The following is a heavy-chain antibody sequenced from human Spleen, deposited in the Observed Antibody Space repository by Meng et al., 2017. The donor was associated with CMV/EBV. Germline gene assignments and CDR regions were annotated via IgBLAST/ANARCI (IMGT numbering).Heavy chain of an antibody. CDR2: ISSSSSTI. J-gene: IGHJ4*02. D-gene: IGHD6-6*01. V-gene: IGHV3-48*04. Sequence: GGSLRLSCAASGFTFSSYSMNWVRQAPGKGLEWVSYISSSSSTIYYADSVKGRFTISRDNAKNSLYLQMNSLRAEDTAVYYCARVGSSSSVDYWGQGTLVTVFS. CDR3: ARVGSSSSVDY. CDR1: GFTFSSYS.